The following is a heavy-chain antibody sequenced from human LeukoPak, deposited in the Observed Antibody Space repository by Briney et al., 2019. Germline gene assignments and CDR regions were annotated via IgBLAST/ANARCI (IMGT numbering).Heavy chain of an antibody. J-gene: IGHJ4*02. CDR2: ISAYNGNT. CDR1: GYTFTSYG. CDR3: ARSNTYYYGSGPYYFDY. D-gene: IGHD3-10*01. V-gene: IGHV1-18*01. Sequence: ASVKVSCKASGYTFTSYGISWVRQVPGQGLEWMGWISAYNGNTNYAQKLQGRVTMTTDTSTSTAYMELRSLRSDDTAVYYCARSNTYYYGSGPYYFDYWGQGTLVTVSS.